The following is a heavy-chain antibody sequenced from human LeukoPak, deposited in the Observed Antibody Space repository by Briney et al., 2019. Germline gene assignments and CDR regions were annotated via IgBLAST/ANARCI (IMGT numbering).Heavy chain of an antibody. Sequence: GGSLRLSCAASGFTFSSYGMHWVRQAPGKGLEWVAVIWYDGSNKYYADSVKGRFTISRDNSKNTLYLQMNSLRAEDTAVYYCARGTRFLATLLDYWGQGTLVTVSS. CDR2: IWYDGSNK. D-gene: IGHD5-24*01. CDR1: GFTFSSYG. J-gene: IGHJ4*02. CDR3: ARGTRFLATLLDY. V-gene: IGHV3-33*01.